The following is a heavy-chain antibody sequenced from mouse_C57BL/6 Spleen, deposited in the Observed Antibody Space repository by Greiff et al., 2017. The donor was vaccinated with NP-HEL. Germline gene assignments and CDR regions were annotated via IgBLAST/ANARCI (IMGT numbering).Heavy chain of an antibody. CDR2: ISSGSSTI. J-gene: IGHJ3*01. CDR1: GFTFSDYG. V-gene: IGHV5-17*01. Sequence: EVKVEESGGGLVKPGGSLKLSCAASGFTFSDYGMHWVRQAPEKGLEWVAYISSGSSTIYYADTVKGRFTISRDNAKNTLFLQMTSLRSEDTAMYYCARDSNYLFAYWGQGTLVTVSA. D-gene: IGHD2-5*01. CDR3: ARDSNYLFAY.